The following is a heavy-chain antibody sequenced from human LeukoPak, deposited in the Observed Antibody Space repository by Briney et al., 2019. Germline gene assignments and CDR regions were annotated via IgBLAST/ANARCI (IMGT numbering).Heavy chain of an antibody. D-gene: IGHD6-19*01. CDR2: VYYSGST. Sequence: SETLSLTCIVSGGSVYSGTYYWSWVRQPPGKGLEWIGYVYYSGSTNYNPSLKSRVAISLDTSKNQFSLRLSSVTAADTAVYYCARIKSSGWYYDYWGQGTLVTVSS. V-gene: IGHV4-61*01. CDR1: GGSVYSGTYY. CDR3: ARIKSSGWYYDY. J-gene: IGHJ4*02.